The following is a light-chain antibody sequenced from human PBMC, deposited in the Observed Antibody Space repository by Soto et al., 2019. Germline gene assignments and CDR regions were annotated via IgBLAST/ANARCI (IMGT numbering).Light chain of an antibody. CDR1: QSVSTN. Sequence: ETVMTQSPATLSVSPGERATLSCRASQSVSTNLAWYQQNPGQAPRLLIYGTSTRATGIPARFSGSGSGTEFTLTISSLQSEDCSVYYCQKYNNWPLTFGGGTRVEIK. CDR3: QKYNNWPLT. J-gene: IGKJ4*01. V-gene: IGKV3-15*01. CDR2: GTS.